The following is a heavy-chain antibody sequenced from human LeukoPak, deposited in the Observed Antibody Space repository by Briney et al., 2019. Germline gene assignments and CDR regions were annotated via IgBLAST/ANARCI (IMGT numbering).Heavy chain of an antibody. Sequence: ASVKVSCKASTYTFTGYYIHWERQAPGQGLEWMGWINPNSGVTSFAQEFQGRVTMTRDTSISTAYMELSRLRSDDTAVYYCARRHIDCATTTCYVDYWGQGTLVTVSS. D-gene: IGHD1-26*01. CDR1: TYTFTGYY. CDR2: INPNSGVT. J-gene: IGHJ4*02. CDR3: ARRHIDCATTTCYVDY. V-gene: IGHV1-2*02.